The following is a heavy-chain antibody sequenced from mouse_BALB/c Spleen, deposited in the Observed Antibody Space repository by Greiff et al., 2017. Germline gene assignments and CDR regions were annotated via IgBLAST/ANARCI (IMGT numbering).Heavy chain of an antibody. Sequence: QVQLQQPGAELVKPGASVKLSCKASGYTFTSYWMHWVKQRPGQGLEWIGEINPSNGRTNYNEKFKSKATLTVDKSSSTAYMQLSSLTSEDSAVYYCARAGLRRGRCFDYWGQGTTLTVSS. V-gene: IGHV1S81*02. D-gene: IGHD2-2*01. CDR2: INPSNGRT. J-gene: IGHJ2*01. CDR1: GYTFTSYW. CDR3: ARAGLRRGRCFDY.